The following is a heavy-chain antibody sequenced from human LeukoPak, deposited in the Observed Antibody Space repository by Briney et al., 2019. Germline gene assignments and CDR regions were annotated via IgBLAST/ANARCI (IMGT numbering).Heavy chain of an antibody. D-gene: IGHD3-3*01. V-gene: IGHV3-43*02. CDR3: AKDEWFIYRADFILDY. CDR1: GFPFGDHA. CDR2: ISGDGGDT. J-gene: IGHJ4*02. Sequence: GGSLRLSCAASGFPFGDHAMHWVRQAPGKGLEWVSLISGDGGDTYYADSVKGRFTISRDNSKNSLYLQMNSLRAEDSALYYCAKDEWFIYRADFILDYWGKGTLVTVSS.